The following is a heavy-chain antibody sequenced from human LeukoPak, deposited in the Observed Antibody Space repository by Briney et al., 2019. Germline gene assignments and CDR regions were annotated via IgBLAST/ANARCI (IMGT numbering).Heavy chain of an antibody. CDR3: ANLPRGGSYPFDY. CDR1: GFTFSNAW. CDR2: IKSKTDGGTT. D-gene: IGHD1-26*01. V-gene: IGHV3-15*07. J-gene: IGHJ4*02. Sequence: PGGSLRLSCAASGFTFSNAWMNWVRQAPGKGLEWVGRIKSKTDGGTTDYAAPVKGRFTISRDDSKNTLYLQMNSLRAEDTAVYYCANLPRGGSYPFDYWGQGTLVTVSS.